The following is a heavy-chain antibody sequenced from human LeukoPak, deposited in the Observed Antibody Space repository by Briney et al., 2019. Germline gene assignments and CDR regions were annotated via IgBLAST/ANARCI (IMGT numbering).Heavy chain of an antibody. CDR1: GGSISSYY. D-gene: IGHD7-27*01. CDR3: ARGSGVESWFDP. V-gene: IGHV4-59*08. CDR2: IYYSGST. J-gene: IGHJ5*02. Sequence: SETLSLTCTVSGGSISSYYWSWIRQPPGKGLEWIGYIYYSGSTNYNPSLKSRVTISVGTSKNQFSLKLSSVTAADTAVYYCARGSGVESWFDPWGQGTLVTVSS.